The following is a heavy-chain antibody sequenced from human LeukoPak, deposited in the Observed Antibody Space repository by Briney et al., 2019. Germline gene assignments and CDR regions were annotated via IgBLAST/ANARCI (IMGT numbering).Heavy chain of an antibody. V-gene: IGHV3-7*04. CDR1: GFTMSSSR. CDR3: ARDRGWYHADY. Sequence: GGSLTLSCTVSGFTMSSSRMSWVRQAPGKGLEWVANINEDGSENNYVGSVKGRFTISRDNAKNSLFLQMNSLRAEDTAVYYCARDRGWYHADYWGQGTLVTVSA. J-gene: IGHJ4*02. CDR2: INEDGSEN. D-gene: IGHD6-19*01.